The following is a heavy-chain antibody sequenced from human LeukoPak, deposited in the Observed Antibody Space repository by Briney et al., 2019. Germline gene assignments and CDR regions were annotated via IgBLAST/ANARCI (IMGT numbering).Heavy chain of an antibody. J-gene: IGHJ6*03. Sequence: ASVKVSCKASGYTFTSYDINWVRQATGQGLEWMGWMNPNSGNTGYAQKFQGRVTMTRNTSISTAYMELNSLRPEDTAVYYCAKGSGYEAQYYYYYMDVWGKGTTVTISS. V-gene: IGHV1-8*01. D-gene: IGHD5-12*01. CDR3: AKGSGYEAQYYYYYMDV. CDR2: MNPNSGNT. CDR1: GYTFTSYD.